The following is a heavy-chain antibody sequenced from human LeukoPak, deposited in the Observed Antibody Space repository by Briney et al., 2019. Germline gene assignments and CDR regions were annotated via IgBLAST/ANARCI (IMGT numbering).Heavy chain of an antibody. J-gene: IGHJ3*02. D-gene: IGHD6-19*01. CDR2: IYHSGST. V-gene: IGHV4-4*02. Sequence: SETLSLTCAVSSGSISSSNWWSWVRQPPGKGLEWIGEIYHSGSTNYNPSLKSRVTISVDKSKNQFSLKLSSVTAADTAVYYCARGAGWDSSGWSLTRYDAFDIWGQGTMVTVSS. CDR1: SGSISSSNW. CDR3: ARGAGWDSSGWSLTRYDAFDI.